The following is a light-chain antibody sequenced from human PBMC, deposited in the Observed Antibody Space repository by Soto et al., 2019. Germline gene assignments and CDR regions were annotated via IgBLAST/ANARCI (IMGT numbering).Light chain of an antibody. J-gene: IGKJ1*01. CDR1: QSVSNNY. CDR2: GAS. CDR3: QQYGSSGT. V-gene: IGKV3-20*01. Sequence: MVLTHSPGPLSVSRGERASRLCRGSQSVSNNYLAWYQQKPGQAPRLLIYGASNRATGIPDRFSGSGSGTDFTLTISRLEPEDFEVYYRQQYGSSGTSGQGTKVDIK.